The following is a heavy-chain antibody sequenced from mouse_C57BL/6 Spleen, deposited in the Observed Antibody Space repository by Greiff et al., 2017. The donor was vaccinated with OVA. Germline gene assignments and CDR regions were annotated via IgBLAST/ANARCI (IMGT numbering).Heavy chain of an antibody. Sequence: QVQLKESGPELVKPGASVKISCKASGYAFSSSWMNWVKQRPGKGLEWIGRIYPGDGDTNYNGKFKGKATLTADKSSSTAYMQLSSLTSEDSAVYFCARVNWDVGYCDDWGQGTTLTVSS. CDR3: ARVNWDVGYCDD. V-gene: IGHV1-82*01. J-gene: IGHJ2*01. CDR1: GYAFSSSW. D-gene: IGHD4-1*01. CDR2: IYPGDGDT.